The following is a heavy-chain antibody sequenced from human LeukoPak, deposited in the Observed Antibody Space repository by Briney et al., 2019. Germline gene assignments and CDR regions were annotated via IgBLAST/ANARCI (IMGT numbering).Heavy chain of an antibody. CDR1: GFTFHDYA. Sequence: PGGSLRLSCAASGFTFHDYAMHWVRQVPGKGLEWVSGITWNGGSVLYVDSVRGRFTISRDNAKNSLYLQMNSLRPEDMAFYYCAKGLGVASLIVDALGMWGQGTMVTV. CDR3: AKGLGVASLIVDALGM. D-gene: IGHD3/OR15-3a*01. V-gene: IGHV3-9*03. CDR2: ITWNGGSV. J-gene: IGHJ3*02.